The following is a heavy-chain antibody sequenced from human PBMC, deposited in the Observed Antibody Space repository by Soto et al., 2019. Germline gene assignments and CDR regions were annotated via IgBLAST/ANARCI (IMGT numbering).Heavy chain of an antibody. CDR3: ARDLWGYCGTDCYPLDV. D-gene: IGHD2-21*02. Sequence: QVRLQESGPGLVKPSETLSLTCTVSGGSIRSYYWSWIRQAPGKGLEWIGYLYNSGSTGYNPSLTSRVTISVDTSKNQFSLKLNSVTAADTAVYYCARDLWGYCGTDCYPLDVWGQGTTVTVSS. V-gene: IGHV4-59*01. CDR1: GGSIRSYY. J-gene: IGHJ6*02. CDR2: LYNSGST.